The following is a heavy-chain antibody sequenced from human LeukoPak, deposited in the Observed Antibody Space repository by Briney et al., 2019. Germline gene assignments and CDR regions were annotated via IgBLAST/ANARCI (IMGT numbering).Heavy chain of an antibody. D-gene: IGHD3-3*01. Sequence: GGSLRLSCAASGFTVSSNYMTWVRQAPGKGLEWVSAISGSGGSTYYADSVKGRFTISRDNSKNTLYLQMNSLRAEDTAVYYCAKADFWSGYPHWGQGTLVTVSS. V-gene: IGHV3-23*01. J-gene: IGHJ4*02. CDR1: GFTVSSNY. CDR2: ISGSGGST. CDR3: AKADFWSGYPH.